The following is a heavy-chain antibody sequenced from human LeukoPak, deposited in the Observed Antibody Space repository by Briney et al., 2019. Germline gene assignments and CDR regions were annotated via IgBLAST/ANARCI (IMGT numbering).Heavy chain of an antibody. Sequence: SETLSLTCAVYGGSFSGYYWSWIRQPPGKGLEWIGEINHSGSTNYNPSLKSRVTISVDTSKNQFSLKLSSVIAADTAVYYCARVWRYDFWGTYYFDYWGQGTLVTVSS. CDR3: ARVWRYDFWGTYYFDY. D-gene: IGHD3-3*01. V-gene: IGHV4-34*01. CDR2: INHSGST. CDR1: GGSFSGYY. J-gene: IGHJ4*02.